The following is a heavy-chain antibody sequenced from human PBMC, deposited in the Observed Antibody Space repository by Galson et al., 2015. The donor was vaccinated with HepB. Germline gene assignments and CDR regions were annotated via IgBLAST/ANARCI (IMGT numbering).Heavy chain of an antibody. D-gene: IGHD6-6*01. CDR3: AGGKYGSSPPDY. Sequence: SLRLSCAASGLTFSSYWMHWVRQAPGKGLVWVSRTNGDGSSTSYADSVKGRFTISRDNAKNTLYLQMNSLRAEDTAMYYCAGGKYGSSPPDYWGQGTLVTVSS. V-gene: IGHV3-74*01. CDR1: GLTFSSYW. J-gene: IGHJ4*02. CDR2: TNGDGSST.